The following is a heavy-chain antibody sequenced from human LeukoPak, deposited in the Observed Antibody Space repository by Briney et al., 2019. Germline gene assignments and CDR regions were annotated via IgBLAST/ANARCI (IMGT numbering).Heavy chain of an antibody. CDR2: IYYSGST. V-gene: IGHV4-59*01. CDR1: GGSISSYH. Sequence: SETLSLTCTVSGGSISSYHWSWIRQPPGKGLEWIGYIYYSGSTNYNPSLKSRVTISVDTSKNQFSLKLSSVTAADTAVYYCARINYDYVWGSYRYTFDYWGQGTLVTVSS. D-gene: IGHD3-16*02. CDR3: ARINYDYVWGSYRYTFDY. J-gene: IGHJ4*02.